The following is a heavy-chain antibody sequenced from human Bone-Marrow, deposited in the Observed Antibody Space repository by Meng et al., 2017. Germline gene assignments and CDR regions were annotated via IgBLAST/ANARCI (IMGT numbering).Heavy chain of an antibody. CDR2: IETKYSSYAT. Sequence: GESLKISCVVSGVSFSGSHIHWVRQTSEKGPEWIGRIETKYSSYATSYAASVRGRFTISRDDSINTAYLQMNSLKTEDTALYYCTICTSCHIWGQGTMVTVSS. CDR3: TICTSCHI. CDR1: GVSFSGSH. V-gene: IGHV3-73*01. J-gene: IGHJ3*02.